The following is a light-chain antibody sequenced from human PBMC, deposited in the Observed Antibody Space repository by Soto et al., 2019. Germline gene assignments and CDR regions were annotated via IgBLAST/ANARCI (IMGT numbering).Light chain of an antibody. J-gene: IGLJ1*01. CDR1: SSDVGAYNH. CDR2: DVS. Sequence: QSALTQPRSVSGSPGQSVTISCTGTSSDVGAYNHVSWYQQHPGKAPKLMIYDVSKRPSGVPDRFSGSKSGNTASLTISGLQAEDEADYYCCSHACSSVLFGTVTTLTLL. V-gene: IGLV2-11*01. CDR3: CSHACSSVL.